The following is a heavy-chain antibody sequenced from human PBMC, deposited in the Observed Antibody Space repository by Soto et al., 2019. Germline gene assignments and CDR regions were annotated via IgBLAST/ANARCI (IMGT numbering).Heavy chain of an antibody. V-gene: IGHV3-30-3*01. D-gene: IGHD3-22*01. CDR3: ASHRSGKWLLLRQNY. Sequence: GGSLRLSCAASGFTLSSYAMHWVRQAPGKGLEWVAVISYDGSNKYYADSVKGRFTISRDNSKNTLYLQMNSLRAEDTAVYYCASHRSGKWLLLRQNYWGQGTLVTVSS. CDR1: GFTLSSYA. CDR2: ISYDGSNK. J-gene: IGHJ4*02.